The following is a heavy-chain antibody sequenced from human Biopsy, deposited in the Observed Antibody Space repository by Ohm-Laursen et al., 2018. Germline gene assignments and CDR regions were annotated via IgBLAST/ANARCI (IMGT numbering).Heavy chain of an antibody. CDR2: IYYTGHT. CDR1: GESFSDYY. V-gene: IGHV4-59*07. CDR3: ARLTGDPSY. D-gene: IGHD7-27*01. J-gene: IGHJ4*02. Sequence: SDTLSLTCEVSGESFSDYYWNWIRQSPGKGLEWIGFIYYTGHTDYNPSLKSRATISVDTSKNQFSLKVISVTAADTAVYYCARLTGDPSYWGQGILVTVSS.